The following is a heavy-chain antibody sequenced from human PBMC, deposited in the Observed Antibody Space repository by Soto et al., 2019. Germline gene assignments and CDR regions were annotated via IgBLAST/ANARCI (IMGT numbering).Heavy chain of an antibody. CDR3: AREGTYYYGSGPHYGMDV. J-gene: IGHJ6*02. CDR1: GFTFSSYA. CDR2: ISGSGGST. D-gene: IGHD3-10*01. V-gene: IGHV3-23*01. Sequence: GGSLRLSCAASGFTFSSYAMSWVRQAPGKGLEWVSAISGSGGSTYYADSVKGRFTISRDNSKNTLYLQMNSLRAEDTAVYYCAREGTYYYGSGPHYGMDVWGQGTTVTVSS.